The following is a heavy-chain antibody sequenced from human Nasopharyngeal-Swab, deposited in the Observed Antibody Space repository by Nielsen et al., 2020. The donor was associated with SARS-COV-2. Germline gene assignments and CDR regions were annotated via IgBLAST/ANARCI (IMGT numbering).Heavy chain of an antibody. D-gene: IGHD4-23*01. CDR3: ATVNVVTATLRHYYYMDV. Sequence: WVRQAPGQGLEWMGGFDPEDGETIYAQKFQGRVTMTEDTSTDTAYMEPSSLRSEDTAVYYCATVNVVTATLRHYYYMDVWGKGTTVTVS. CDR2: FDPEDGET. V-gene: IGHV1-24*01. J-gene: IGHJ6*03.